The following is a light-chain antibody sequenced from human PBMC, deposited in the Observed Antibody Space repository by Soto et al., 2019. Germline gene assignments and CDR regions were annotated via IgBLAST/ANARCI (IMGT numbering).Light chain of an antibody. CDR3: QHRRT. CDR2: DAS. Sequence: EIVMTQSPATLSVSPGESATLSCRASQSVNSILAWYQQQPGQAPRLLIYDASTRATGIPARFSGSGTGTEFTLTINCLQCEDFAVYYCQHRRTFGQGTEVEIK. CDR1: QSVNSI. V-gene: IGKV3-15*01. J-gene: IGKJ1*01.